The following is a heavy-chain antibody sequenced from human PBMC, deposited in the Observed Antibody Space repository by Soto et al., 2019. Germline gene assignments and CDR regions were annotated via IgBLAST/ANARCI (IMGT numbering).Heavy chain of an antibody. CDR3: ARRGTSYYYYGMDV. D-gene: IGHD1-7*01. CDR2: IYHSGST. J-gene: IGHJ6*02. V-gene: IGHV4-4*02. Sequence: SETLSLTXAVSGGSISSSNWWSWVRQPPGKGLEWIGEIYHSGSTNYNPSLKSRVTISVDKSKNQFSLKLSSVTAADTAVYYCARRGTSYYYYGMDVWGQGTTVTVSS. CDR1: GGSISSSNW.